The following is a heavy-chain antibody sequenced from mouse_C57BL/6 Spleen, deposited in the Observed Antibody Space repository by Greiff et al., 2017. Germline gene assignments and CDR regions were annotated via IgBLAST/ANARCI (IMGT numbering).Heavy chain of an antibody. Sequence: VKLQQSGPELVKPGASVKISCKASGYAFSSSWMNWVKQRPGKGLEWIGRIYPGDGDTNYNGKFKGKATLTADKSSSTAYMQLSSLTSEDSAVYFCAHYGSSYGYFDVWGTGTTVTVSS. CDR1: GYAFSSSW. J-gene: IGHJ1*03. D-gene: IGHD1-1*01. CDR3: AHYGSSYGYFDV. V-gene: IGHV1-82*01. CDR2: IYPGDGDT.